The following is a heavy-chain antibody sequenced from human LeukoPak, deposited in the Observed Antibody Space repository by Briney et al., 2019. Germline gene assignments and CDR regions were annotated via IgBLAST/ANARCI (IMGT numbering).Heavy chain of an antibody. CDR3: ARVRGFYDSSGYPIDY. CDR2: IYHSGST. D-gene: IGHD3-22*01. V-gene: IGHV4-38-2*01. CDR1: GYSISSGYY. Sequence: PSETLSLTCAVSGYSISSGYYWGWTRQPPGKGLEWIGSIYHSGSTYYNPSLKSRVTISVDTSKNQFSLKLSSVTAADTAVYYCARVRGFYDSSGYPIDYWGQGTLVTVSS. J-gene: IGHJ4*02.